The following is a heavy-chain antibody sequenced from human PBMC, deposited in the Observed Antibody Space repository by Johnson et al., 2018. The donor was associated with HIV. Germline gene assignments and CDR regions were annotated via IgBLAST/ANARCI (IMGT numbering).Heavy chain of an antibody. V-gene: IGHV3-21*01. CDR3: AREEGSDILTRGDAFDI. Sequence: VQLVESGGGVVQPGRSLRLSCAASGFTFSSYGMHWVRQAPGKGLEWVSAISGSAISTYYADSMRGRFTISRDNTKNSLYLEMNSLRAEDTAVYYCAREEGSDILTRGDAFDIWGQGTMVAVSS. J-gene: IGHJ3*02. D-gene: IGHD3-9*01. CDR1: GFTFSSYG. CDR2: ISGSAIST.